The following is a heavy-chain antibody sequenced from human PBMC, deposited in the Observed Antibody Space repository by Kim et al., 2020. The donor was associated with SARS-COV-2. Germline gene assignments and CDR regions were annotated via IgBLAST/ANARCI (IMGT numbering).Heavy chain of an antibody. J-gene: IGHJ6*02. CDR2: INTDGSST. V-gene: IGHV3-74*01. CDR3: ARGDISYRMGV. D-gene: IGHD2-15*01. CDR1: GFTFSTYW. Sequence: GGSLRLSCAASGFTFSTYWMYWVRQAPGKGLVCVSRINTDGSSTTYADSVKGRFTISRDNAKNTLYLQMNSLRGEDTAVYYCARGDISYRMGVWGQGT.